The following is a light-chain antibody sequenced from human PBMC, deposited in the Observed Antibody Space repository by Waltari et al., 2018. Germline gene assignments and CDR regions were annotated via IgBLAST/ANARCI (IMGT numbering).Light chain of an antibody. CDR2: EVS. J-gene: IGLJ2*01. Sequence: QSALTQPPSASGSPRQSVTISCSGTSSDVGGYNSVSCSQPHPGKAPKVRILEVSKRPSGVPDRFSGSKSGNTASRTVSGLQAEDEADYFCSSYAGSDNPNVVFGGGTKLIVL. CDR3: SSYAGSDNPNVV. V-gene: IGLV2-8*01. CDR1: SSDVGGYNS.